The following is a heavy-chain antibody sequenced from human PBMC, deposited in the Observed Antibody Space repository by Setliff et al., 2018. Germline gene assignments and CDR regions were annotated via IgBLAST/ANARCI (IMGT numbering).Heavy chain of an antibody. Sequence: GASVKVSCKASGYRFSTYGISWVRQAPGQGLEWMAWVSDNNGNTNYAQNFQGRVTITADESTSTVYLEVTSLTSEDTAVYYCARAGMASVNRKGVFEYWGQGTLVTVSS. J-gene: IGHJ4*02. V-gene: IGHV1-18*01. D-gene: IGHD3-10*01. CDR1: GYRFSTYG. CDR2: VSDNNGNT. CDR3: ARAGMASVNRKGVFEY.